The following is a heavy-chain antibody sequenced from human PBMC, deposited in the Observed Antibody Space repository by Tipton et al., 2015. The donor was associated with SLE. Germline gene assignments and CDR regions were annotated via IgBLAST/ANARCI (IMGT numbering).Heavy chain of an antibody. CDR1: GGSISSYY. Sequence: TLSLTCTVSGGSISSYYWSWLRQPPGRGLEWIGYIYYSVSTNYNPSLKSRVTISVDTSTNQFSLKLSSVTAADTAVYYCARAEGSWDAFDIWGQGTMVTVSS. J-gene: IGHJ3*02. CDR2: IYYSVST. D-gene: IGHD2-15*01. CDR3: ARAEGSWDAFDI. V-gene: IGHV4-59*01.